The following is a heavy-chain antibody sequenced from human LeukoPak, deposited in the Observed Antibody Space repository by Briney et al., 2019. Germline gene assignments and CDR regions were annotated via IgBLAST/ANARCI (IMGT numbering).Heavy chain of an antibody. V-gene: IGHV3-7*01. J-gene: IGHJ6*02. CDR3: ARYCGGDCYGMDV. D-gene: IGHD2-21*02. CDR2: IKQDGSEK. Sequence: SGGSLRLSCVDSGITFSRYWMSWVRQAPGKGLEWVANIKQDGSEKDYVDSVKGRFTISRDNPKNSLYLQMNSLRAEDTAVYYCARYCGGDCYGMDVWGQGTTVTVSS. CDR1: GITFSRYW.